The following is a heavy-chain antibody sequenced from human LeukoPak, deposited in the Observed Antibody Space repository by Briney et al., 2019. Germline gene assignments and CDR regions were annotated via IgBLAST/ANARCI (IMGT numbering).Heavy chain of an antibody. CDR2: ISAYNGNT. D-gene: IGHD2-2*01. V-gene: IGHV1-18*04. Sequence: ASVKVSCKASGYTFTSYYMHWVRQAPGQGLEWMGWISAYNGNTNYAQKLQGRVTMTTDTSTSTAYMELRSLRSDDTAVYYCARDTGYCSSTSCRQIDYWGQGTLVTVSS. CDR1: GYTFTSYY. J-gene: IGHJ4*02. CDR3: ARDTGYCSSTSCRQIDY.